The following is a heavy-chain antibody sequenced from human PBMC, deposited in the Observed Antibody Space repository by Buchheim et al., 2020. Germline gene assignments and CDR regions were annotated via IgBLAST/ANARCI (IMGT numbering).Heavy chain of an antibody. CDR2: INPSGGST. CDR1: GYTFTSYY. V-gene: IGHV1-46*01. D-gene: IGHD5-24*01. Sequence: QVQLVQSGAEVKKPGASVKVSCKASGYTFTSYYMHWVRQAPGQGLEWMGIINPSGGSTSYAQKFQGRVTMTRDTSTSPVYMELNSLRSEDTAVDYCARDRGGYKPYYYYMDVWGKGTT. J-gene: IGHJ6*03. CDR3: ARDRGGYKPYYYYMDV.